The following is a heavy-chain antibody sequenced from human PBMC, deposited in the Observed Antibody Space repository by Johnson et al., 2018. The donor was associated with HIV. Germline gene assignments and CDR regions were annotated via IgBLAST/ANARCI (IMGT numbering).Heavy chain of an antibody. CDR1: GFTFSSYA. CDR3: ARRSSRSGGFDI. CDR2: ISYDGSNK. V-gene: IGHV3-30*04. Sequence: QMLLVESGGGVVQPGRSLRLSCAASGFTFSSYAMHWVRQAPGKGLEWVAVISYDGSNKYYADSVKGRFTISRDNSKNTLYLQMNSLRAEDTAVYYCARRSSRSGGFDIWGQGTMVIVSS. J-gene: IGHJ3*02. D-gene: IGHD2-2*01.